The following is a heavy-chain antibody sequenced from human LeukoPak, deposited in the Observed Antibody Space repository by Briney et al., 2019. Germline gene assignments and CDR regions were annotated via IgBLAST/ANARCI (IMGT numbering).Heavy chain of an antibody. CDR3: ARDHHRRLYDSQARDTFDI. CDR2: IKQDGSGK. CDR1: GFTFNRNW. V-gene: IGHV3-7*01. J-gene: IGHJ3*02. D-gene: IGHD3-22*01. Sequence: GGSLRLSCAASGFTFNRNWMSWVCQAQGKGLEWVGNIKQDGSGKYYVDSWKGRFNISRDNPKNSLYLQMNSLRADDTAVYYCARDHHRRLYDSQARDTFDIWGQGTMVTVSS.